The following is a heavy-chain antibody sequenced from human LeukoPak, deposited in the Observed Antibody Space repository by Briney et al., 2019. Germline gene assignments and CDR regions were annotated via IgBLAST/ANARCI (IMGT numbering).Heavy chain of an antibody. V-gene: IGHV3-30*04. Sequence: GGSLRLSCATSGFTFSDYTIHWVRQAPGKGLEWVAVMSEDGSQKYYADSVKGRFTISRDNSKNTLYLQMNSLRAEDTAVYYCARDLQAYSSGWHAKLGYWGQGTLVTVSS. CDR1: GFTFSDYT. J-gene: IGHJ4*02. CDR2: MSEDGSQK. D-gene: IGHD6-19*01. CDR3: ARDLQAYSSGWHAKLGY.